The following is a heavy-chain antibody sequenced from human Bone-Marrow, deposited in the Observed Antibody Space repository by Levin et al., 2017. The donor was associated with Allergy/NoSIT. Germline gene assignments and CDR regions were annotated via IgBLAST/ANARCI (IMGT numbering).Heavy chain of an antibody. J-gene: IGHJ3*01. Sequence: HSGGSLRLSCVGSGFTFSNFQMTWVRQAPGKGLVWLADIKEDGSEKYYVDSVRGRFTVSRDNAKNSLYLQMNSLRVEDTAVYYCTRDEGKCPGGACYDAFALWGRGTRVTVSS. CDR1: GFTFSNFQ. CDR2: IKEDGSEK. D-gene: IGHD2-21*02. V-gene: IGHV3-7*01. CDR3: TRDEGKCPGGACYDAFAL.